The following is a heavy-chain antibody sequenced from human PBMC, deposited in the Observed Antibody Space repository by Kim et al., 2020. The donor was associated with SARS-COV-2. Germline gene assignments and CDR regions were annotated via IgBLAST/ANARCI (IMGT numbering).Heavy chain of an antibody. CDR2: IRSKANSYAT. Sequence: GGSLRLSCAASGFSFSDSAMHWVRQASGKGLEWVARIRSKANSYATTYSASVKGRFTISRDDSKNAAYLQMNSLKTEDTAVCDCTRVPGTTVAFWDAYD. CDR1: GFSFSDSA. D-gene: IGHD3-3*02. CDR3: TRVPGTTVAFWDAYD. J-gene: IGHJ3*02. V-gene: IGHV3-73*01.